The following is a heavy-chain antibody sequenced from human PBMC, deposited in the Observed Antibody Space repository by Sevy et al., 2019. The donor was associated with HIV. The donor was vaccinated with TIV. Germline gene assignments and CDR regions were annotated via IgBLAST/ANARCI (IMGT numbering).Heavy chain of an antibody. D-gene: IGHD1-26*01. V-gene: IGHV4-39*01. CDR1: GGSISSSSYY. J-gene: IGHJ6*02. CDR3: ARHELRRGYYYDGMDV. Sequence: SETLSLTCTVSGGSISSSSYYWGWIRQPPGKGLEWIGSIYYSGSTYYNPSLKSRVTISVDTSKNQFSLKLSSVTAADTAVYYCARHELRRGYYYDGMDVWGQGTTVTVSS. CDR2: IYYSGST.